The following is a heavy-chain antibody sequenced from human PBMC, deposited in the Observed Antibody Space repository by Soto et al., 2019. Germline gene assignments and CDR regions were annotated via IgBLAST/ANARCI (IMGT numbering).Heavy chain of an antibody. CDR1: VGTFSSYT. CDR2: IIPIFGTA. CDR3: ARGNHRWLQLWYFDL. Sequence: QVQLVQSGAEVKKPGSSVTVSCKASVGTFSSYTISWVRQAPGQGLEGMGGIIPIFGTANYAQKFQGSVTITADESTSTAYMELSSLRSEDPAVYYCARGNHRWLQLWYFDLWGRGALVTLSS. D-gene: IGHD5-12*01. V-gene: IGHV1-69*12. J-gene: IGHJ2*01.